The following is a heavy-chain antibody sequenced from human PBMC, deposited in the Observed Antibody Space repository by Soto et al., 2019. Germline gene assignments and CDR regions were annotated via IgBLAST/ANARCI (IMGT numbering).Heavy chain of an antibody. D-gene: IGHD3-22*01. Sequence: SETLSLTCTVSGGSISRSSDFWGWIRQPPGKGLEWIGSIYSGWTTLYSPSFKSRVTMSIDTSKKQFSLNLSSVAAADTAVYYCARHVAYESPKYAMDVWGQGTTVTVSS. V-gene: IGHV4-39*01. CDR1: GGSISRSSDF. J-gene: IGHJ6*02. CDR2: IYSGWTT. CDR3: ARHVAYESPKYAMDV.